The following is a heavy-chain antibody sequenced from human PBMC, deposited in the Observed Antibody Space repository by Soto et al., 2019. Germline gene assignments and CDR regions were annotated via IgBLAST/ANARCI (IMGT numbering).Heavy chain of an antibody. D-gene: IGHD1-26*01. CDR3: AGEPATLRVGAIGADAFDT. Sequence: QVQLVQSGAEVKKPGSSVKVSCKASGGTFSSYAISWVRQAPGQGLEWMGGIIPIFGTANYAQKFQGRVTITADESTSTAYMELSSLRSEDTAVYYCAGEPATLRVGAIGADAFDTWGQGTMVTVSS. J-gene: IGHJ3*02. V-gene: IGHV1-69*01. CDR1: GGTFSSYA. CDR2: IIPIFGTA.